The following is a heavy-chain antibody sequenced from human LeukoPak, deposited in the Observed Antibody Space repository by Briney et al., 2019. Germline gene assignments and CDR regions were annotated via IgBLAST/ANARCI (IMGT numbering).Heavy chain of an antibody. CDR3: AKDSSGSYYSGGFDY. CDR2: ISHDGGDK. D-gene: IGHD3-10*01. CDR1: GFTFFSSYG. J-gene: IGHJ4*02. V-gene: IGHV3-30*18. Sequence: GGSLRLSCAASGFTFFSSYGMHWVRQAPGKGLEWVAVISHDGGDKYYVDSVKGRFTISRDNSKNTLYLQMNTLRTEDTAVYYCAKDSSGSYYSGGFDYWGQGALVTVSS.